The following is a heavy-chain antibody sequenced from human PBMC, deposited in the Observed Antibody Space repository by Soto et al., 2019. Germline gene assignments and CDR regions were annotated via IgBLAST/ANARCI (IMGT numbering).Heavy chain of an antibody. CDR3: ARFGDGEDRYYYDSSGYYPDAFDI. CDR2: IYYSGST. J-gene: IGHJ3*02. Sequence: SETLSLTCTVSGGSISSSSYYWGWIRQPPGKGLEWIGSIYYSGSTYYNPSLKSRVTISVDTSKNQFSLKLSSVTAADTAVYYCARFGDGEDRYYYDSSGYYPDAFDIWGQGTMVTVSS. D-gene: IGHD3-22*01. V-gene: IGHV4-39*07. CDR1: GGSISSSSYY.